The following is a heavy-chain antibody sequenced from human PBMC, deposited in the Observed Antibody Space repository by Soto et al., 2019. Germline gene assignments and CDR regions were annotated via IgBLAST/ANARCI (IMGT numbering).Heavy chain of an antibody. CDR3: ARLSGSYNDRYFDY. V-gene: IGHV4-39*01. CDR2: VYYNGNT. J-gene: IGHJ4*02. CDR1: GGSTSSSSYQ. Sequence: SETLSLTCTVSGGSTSSSSYQWVWIRQPPGKGLEWIGNVYYNGNTYYNPSLKSRLTISVDTSNNQFSLKVESVTAADTAVYYCARLSGSYNDRYFDYWGQGTLVTVSS. D-gene: IGHD1-26*01.